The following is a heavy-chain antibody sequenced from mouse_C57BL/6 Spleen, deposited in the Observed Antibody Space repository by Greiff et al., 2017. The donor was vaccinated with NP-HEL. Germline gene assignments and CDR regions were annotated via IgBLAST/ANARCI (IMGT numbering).Heavy chain of an antibody. V-gene: IGHV1-64*01. J-gene: IGHJ2*01. CDR3: ETSTTEVAPTC. CDR1: GYTFTSYW. Sequence: VQLQQPGAELVKPGASVKLSCKASGYTFTSYWMHWVKQRPGQGLEWIGMIHPNSGSTNYNEKFKSKATLTVDKSSSTAYMQLMSLTCEDSAVYYSETSTTEVAPTCWGQGTTLTVSS. CDR2: IHPNSGST. D-gene: IGHD1-1*01.